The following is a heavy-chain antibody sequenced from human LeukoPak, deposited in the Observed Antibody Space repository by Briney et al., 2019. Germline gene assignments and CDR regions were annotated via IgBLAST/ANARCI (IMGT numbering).Heavy chain of an antibody. CDR2: ISAYNGNT. D-gene: IGHD3-3*01. Sequence: GASVKVSCKASGYTFTSYGISWVRQAPGQGLEWMGWISAYNGNTNYAQKLQGRVTMTTDTSTSTAYMELRSLRSDDTAVYYCARDIDDYPLVLSGKWGQGTLVTVSS. CDR3: ARDIDDYPLVLSGK. V-gene: IGHV1-18*01. J-gene: IGHJ4*02. CDR1: GYTFTSYG.